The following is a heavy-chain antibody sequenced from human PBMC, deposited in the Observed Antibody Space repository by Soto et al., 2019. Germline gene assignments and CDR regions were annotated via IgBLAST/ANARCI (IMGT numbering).Heavy chain of an antibody. V-gene: IGHV1-69*06. CDR3: NRGSEYDLWSGYL. D-gene: IGHD3-3*01. Sequence: QERLVQSGAEVRKPGSSVKVSCKVTGGTSTRYALNWVRQAPGQGLEWMGGIVPMFGTSKYAQKFQGRVTITADTSTNIAYMELRSLRSEDTAVYYCNRGSEYDLWSGYLWGQGTLVSFSS. CDR2: IVPMFGTS. CDR1: GGTSTRYA. J-gene: IGHJ4*02.